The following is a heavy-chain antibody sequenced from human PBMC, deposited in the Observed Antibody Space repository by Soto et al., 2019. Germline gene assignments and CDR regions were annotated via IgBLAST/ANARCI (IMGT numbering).Heavy chain of an antibody. CDR3: ARDPYCSGGSCYSFSREYYYYMDV. CDR1: GFTFSTYS. J-gene: IGHJ6*03. Sequence: EVHLVESGGDLVQPGGSLKLSCAASGFTFSTYSMNWVRLAPGKGLEWISYISSGSTTIYYADSVRGRFTISKDNAKNSLYLQVNSLSAEDTAVYYCARDPYCSGGSCYSFSREYYYYMDVWGKGTTVTVSS. CDR2: ISSGSTTI. V-gene: IGHV3-48*01. D-gene: IGHD2-15*01.